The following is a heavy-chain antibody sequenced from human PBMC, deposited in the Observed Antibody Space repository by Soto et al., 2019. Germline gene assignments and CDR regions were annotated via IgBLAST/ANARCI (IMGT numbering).Heavy chain of an antibody. Sequence: QVQLQESGPGLVRPSGTLSLTCSVSGASVVNGNWWSWVRQSPGKGLEWIGEVSLAVGNHYNPSLQSRVTISLDESKNQFSLILTSVTVADAAIYYCARGFQYWLPTFDWGRGTLFTVS. J-gene: IGHJ4*02. CDR1: GASVVNGNW. CDR2: VSLAVGN. V-gene: IGHV4-4*02. CDR3: ARGFQYWLPTFD. D-gene: IGHD3-10*01.